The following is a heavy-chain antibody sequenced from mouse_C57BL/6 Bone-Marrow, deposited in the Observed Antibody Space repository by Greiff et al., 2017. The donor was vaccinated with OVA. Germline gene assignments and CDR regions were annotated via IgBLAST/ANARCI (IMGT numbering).Heavy chain of an antibody. CDR3: ARSGYYYGSSDAMDY. CDR1: GYTFTSYG. V-gene: IGHV1-81*01. Sequence: QVQLQQSGAELARPGASVKLSCKASGYTFTSYGISWVKQRTGQGLEWIGEIYPRSGNTYYNEKFKGKATLTADKSSSTAYMELRSLTSEDSAVYFCARSGYYYGSSDAMDYWGQGTSVTVSS. J-gene: IGHJ4*01. D-gene: IGHD1-1*01. CDR2: IYPRSGNT.